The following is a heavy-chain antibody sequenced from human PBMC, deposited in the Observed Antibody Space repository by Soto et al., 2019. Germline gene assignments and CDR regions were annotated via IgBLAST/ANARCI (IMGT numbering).Heavy chain of an antibody. CDR2: ISGSSSTI. CDR3: AKTSLRVYYYGMDV. Sequence: SLSCAASGFTFSRYSMNWVRQAPGKGLEWVSHISGSSSTIYYTDSVKGRFTVSRDNAKNSLYLQMNSLRDEDTAVYFCAKTSLRVYYYGMDVWGQGTTGTVSS. J-gene: IGHJ6*02. CDR1: GFTFSRYS. V-gene: IGHV3-48*02.